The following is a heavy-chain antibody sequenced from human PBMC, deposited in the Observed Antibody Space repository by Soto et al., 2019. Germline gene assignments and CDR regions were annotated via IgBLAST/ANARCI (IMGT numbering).Heavy chain of an antibody. Sequence: VPLVESGGGLVQPGGSLRLSCTASGFTFSSYWMSWVRQAPGKGLGWVANIKEDGSGKYYVDSVKGRFSISRDNARNSLYLQMNSLRVEDTAVYYCVRVGRLGGYWGQGALVTVSS. CDR2: IKEDGSGK. V-gene: IGHV3-7*03. CDR3: VRVGRLGGY. J-gene: IGHJ4*02. D-gene: IGHD3-16*01. CDR1: GFTFSSYW.